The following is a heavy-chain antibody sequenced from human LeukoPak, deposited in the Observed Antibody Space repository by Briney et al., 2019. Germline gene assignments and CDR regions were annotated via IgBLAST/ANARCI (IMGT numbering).Heavy chain of an antibody. CDR3: ATHSVDTAMARDAFDI. D-gene: IGHD5-18*01. CDR2: IYPGDSDT. V-gene: IGHV5-51*01. J-gene: IGHJ3*02. CDR1: GYSFTSYW. Sequence: GESLKISCKGSGYSFTSYWIGWVRQMPGKGLEWMGIIYPGDSDTRYSPSFQGQGTISAVKSISTAYLQWSSLKASDTAMYYCATHSVDTAMARDAFDIWGQGTMVTVSS.